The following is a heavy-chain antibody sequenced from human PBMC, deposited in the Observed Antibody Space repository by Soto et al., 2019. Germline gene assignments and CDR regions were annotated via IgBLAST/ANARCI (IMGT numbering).Heavy chain of an antibody. J-gene: IGHJ3*02. CDR3: ARVNNYYNSSGFDAFDI. D-gene: IGHD3-22*01. V-gene: IGHV3-13*01. CDR1: GFTFSSYD. Sequence: GGSLRLSCAASGFTFSSYDMYWVRQATGKGLEWVSAIGTAGDTYYPGSVKGRFTISRENAKNSLYLQMNSLRAGDTAVYYCARVNNYYNSSGFDAFDIWGQGTMVTVSS. CDR2: IGTAGDT.